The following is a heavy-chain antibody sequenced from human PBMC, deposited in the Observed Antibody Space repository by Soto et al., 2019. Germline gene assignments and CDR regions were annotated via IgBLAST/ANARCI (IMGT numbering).Heavy chain of an antibody. Sequence: ASVKVSCKASGYTFTGYYMHWVRQAPGQGLEWMGWINPNSGGTNYAQKFQGWVTMTRDTSISTAYMELSRLRSDDTAVYYCARDLAYCGGDCYSSGGMDVWGQGTTVTAP. CDR1: GYTFTGYY. D-gene: IGHD2-21*02. V-gene: IGHV1-2*04. CDR2: INPNSGGT. J-gene: IGHJ6*02. CDR3: ARDLAYCGGDCYSSGGMDV.